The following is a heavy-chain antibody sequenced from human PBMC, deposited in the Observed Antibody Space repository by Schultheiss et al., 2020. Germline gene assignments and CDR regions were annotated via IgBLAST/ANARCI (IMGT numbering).Heavy chain of an antibody. CDR1: GGSFSGYY. Sequence: SETLSLTCAVYGGSFSGYYWSWIRQHPGKGLEWIGYIYYSGSTHYNPSLKSRVTISADTSKNQFSLKLSSVTAADTAVYYCARGAVGASHVDYWGQGYLVTVSS. CDR3: ARGAVGASHVDY. CDR2: IYYSGST. V-gene: IGHV4-31*11. J-gene: IGHJ4*02. D-gene: IGHD1-26*01.